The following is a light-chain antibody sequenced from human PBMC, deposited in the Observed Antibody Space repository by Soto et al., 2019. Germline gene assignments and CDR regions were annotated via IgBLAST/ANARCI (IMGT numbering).Light chain of an antibody. J-gene: IGKJ1*01. CDR3: QQYHRYST. CDR2: DVS. Sequence: DIQMTQSPSTLSASVGDRVTITCRASQGISAWLAWYQQKPGKAPNLLIYDVSTLDSGVPSRFSGSASGTEFTLTISSLESDDFATYYCQQYHRYSTFGQGTKVDIK. V-gene: IGKV1-5*01. CDR1: QGISAW.